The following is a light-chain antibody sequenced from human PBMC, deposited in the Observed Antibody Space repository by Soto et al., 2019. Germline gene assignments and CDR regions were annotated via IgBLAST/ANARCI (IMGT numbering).Light chain of an antibody. CDR1: QSVRSN. CDR2: GTS. J-gene: IGKJ1*01. V-gene: IGKV3-20*01. CDR3: QQYAGSPRT. Sequence: IVLTQSPATLSASPGERATLSCRASQSVRSNLAWYQQKPGQAPSLLIFGTSDRASGVPDRFSGSGSGTDFTLTISRLEPEDYAVYFCQQYAGSPRTFGQGTKVDI.